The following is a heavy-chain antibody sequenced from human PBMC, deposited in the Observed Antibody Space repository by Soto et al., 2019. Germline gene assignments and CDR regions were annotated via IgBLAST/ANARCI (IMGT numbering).Heavy chain of an antibody. V-gene: IGHV3-33*01. J-gene: IGHJ6*02. CDR2: IWYDGNNK. CDR3: ARKEGSDTSGYPTTNYDGMDV. Sequence: QVQLVESGGGVVQPGTSLSLSCAASGFTFSSYGMHWVRQAPGKGLAWVTFIWYDGNNKYYADSVKGRFTISRDNSKNTLYLQMNSLRAEDTAVYYCARKEGSDTSGYPTTNYDGMDVWGQGTTVTVSS. D-gene: IGHD3-22*01. CDR1: GFTFSSYG.